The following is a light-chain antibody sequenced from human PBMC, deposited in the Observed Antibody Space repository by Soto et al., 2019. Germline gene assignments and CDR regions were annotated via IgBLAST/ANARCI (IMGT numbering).Light chain of an antibody. CDR2: GAS. V-gene: IGKV3-20*01. CDR3: QHYGGSPPVT. CDR1: HSVSSSY. J-gene: IGKJ2*01. Sequence: EIVLTQSPGTLSLSPGERATLSCRASHSVSSSYLAWYQQKPVLAPRLLIYGASSRATGIPDSFSGSGSGADFSLTISRLEPEDFAVYYCQHYGGSPPVTFGQGTKLEIK.